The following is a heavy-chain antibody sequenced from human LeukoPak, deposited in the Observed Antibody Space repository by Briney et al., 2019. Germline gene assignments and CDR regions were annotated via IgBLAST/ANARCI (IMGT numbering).Heavy chain of an antibody. D-gene: IGHD6-13*01. Sequence: QPGRSLRLSCAASGFSFSSYGMHWVRQAPGKGLEWVAVISYDGSKQYYADSVKGRFTISRDNSMNTLYLQMNSLRADDTAVYYCAREGLVQQLAYGMDVWGQGTTVTVSS. V-gene: IGHV3-30*03. J-gene: IGHJ6*02. CDR2: ISYDGSKQ. CDR1: GFSFSSYG. CDR3: AREGLVQQLAYGMDV.